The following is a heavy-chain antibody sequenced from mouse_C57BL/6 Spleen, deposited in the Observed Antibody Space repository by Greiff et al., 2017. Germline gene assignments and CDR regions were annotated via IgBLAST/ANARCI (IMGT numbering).Heavy chain of an antibody. Sequence: QVQLQQPGAELVKPGASVMLSCMSSGFTFTSHWMPWVKQRPGQGLEWIGMIHPNSGSTNYNEKFKSKATLTVDKSSSTAYMQLSLLTSEDSAVYYCAREGQTSWTSWFAYWGQGTLVTVSA. D-gene: IGHD3-3*01. CDR3: AREGQTSWTSWFAY. CDR1: GFTFTSHW. CDR2: IHPNSGST. V-gene: IGHV1-64*01. J-gene: IGHJ3*01.